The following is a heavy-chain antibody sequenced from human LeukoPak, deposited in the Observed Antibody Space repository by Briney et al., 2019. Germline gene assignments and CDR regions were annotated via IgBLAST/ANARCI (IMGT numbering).Heavy chain of an antibody. V-gene: IGHV3-33*01. J-gene: IGHJ4*02. D-gene: IGHD5-12*01. CDR1: GFTFSSYA. CDR3: ARDGFGIVATNY. Sequence: GGSLRLSCAASGFTFSSYAMHWVRQAPGKGLEWVAVIWYDGSNKYYADSVKGRFNISRDNSKNTLYLQMNSLRDEDTAVYYCARDGFGIVATNYWGQGTLVTVSS. CDR2: IWYDGSNK.